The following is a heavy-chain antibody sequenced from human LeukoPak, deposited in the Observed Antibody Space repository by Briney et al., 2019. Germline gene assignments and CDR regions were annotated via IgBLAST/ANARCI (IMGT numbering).Heavy chain of an antibody. CDR3: ARLSDTEGSSTSYRASDI. Sequence: PGGSLRLSCAASGFNFSTYGMHWVRQAPGKGLEWVALISYEGSTKYYGDSMKGRFTISRDNSKNSLYLQMNSLRAEDTAVYYCARLSDTEGSSTSYRASDIWGQGTLVAVSS. CDR1: GFNFSTYG. J-gene: IGHJ3*02. V-gene: IGHV3-30*03. D-gene: IGHD2-2*01. CDR2: ISYEGSTK.